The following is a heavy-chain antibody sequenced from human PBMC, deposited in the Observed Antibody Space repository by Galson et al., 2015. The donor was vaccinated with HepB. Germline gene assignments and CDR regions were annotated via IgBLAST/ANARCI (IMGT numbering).Heavy chain of an antibody. Sequence: SVKVSCKVSGYTLTELSMHWVRQAPGKGLEWMGGFDPEDGETIYAQKFQGRVTMTEDTSTDTAYMELSSLRSEDTAVYYCATGGITGTTYHYYYAMDVWGQGTTVTVSS. V-gene: IGHV1-24*01. J-gene: IGHJ6*02. CDR2: FDPEDGET. D-gene: IGHD1-14*01. CDR3: ATGGITGTTYHYYYAMDV. CDR1: GYTLTELS.